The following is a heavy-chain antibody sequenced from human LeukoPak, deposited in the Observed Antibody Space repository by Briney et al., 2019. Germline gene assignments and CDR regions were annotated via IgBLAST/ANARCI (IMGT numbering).Heavy chain of an antibody. CDR1: GFTFRNYG. V-gene: IGHV3-30*18. CDR2: ATIDERSV. CDR3: AKDSPRYSSGWYYFDY. J-gene: IGHJ4*02. D-gene: IGHD6-19*01. Sequence: GGSLRLSCAASGFTFRNYGMHWIRQAPGKGLEWVGVATIDERSVFCADSVQGRFTISRDNSKNTLYLQMNSLRAEDTAVYYCAKDSPRYSSGWYYFDYWGQGTLVTVSS.